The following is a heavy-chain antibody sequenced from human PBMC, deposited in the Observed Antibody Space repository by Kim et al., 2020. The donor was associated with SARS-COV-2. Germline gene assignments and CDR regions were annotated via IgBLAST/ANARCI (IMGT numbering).Heavy chain of an antibody. Sequence: GGSLRLSCAASGFTFSSYGMHWVRQAPGKGLEWVAVISYDGSNKYYADSVKGRFTISRHNSKNTLYLQMNSLRAEDTAVYYCAKGFLSSSSWYGMDVWGQGTTVTVSS. V-gene: IGHV3-30*18. J-gene: IGHJ6*02. D-gene: IGHD6-13*01. CDR2: ISYDGSNK. CDR1: GFTFSSYG. CDR3: AKGFLSSSSWYGMDV.